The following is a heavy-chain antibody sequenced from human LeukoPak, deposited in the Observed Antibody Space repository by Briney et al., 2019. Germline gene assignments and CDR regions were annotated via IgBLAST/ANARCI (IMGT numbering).Heavy chain of an antibody. Sequence: ASVKVSSKASGYTFTGYYMHWVRQAPGQGLEWMGWINPNSGGTNYAQKFQGRVTMTRDTSISTAYMELSRLRSDDTAVYYCASLAYCGGDCYSSFDYWGQGTLVTVSS. J-gene: IGHJ4*02. CDR2: INPNSGGT. V-gene: IGHV1-2*02. CDR3: ASLAYCGGDCYSSFDY. D-gene: IGHD2-21*02. CDR1: GYTFTGYY.